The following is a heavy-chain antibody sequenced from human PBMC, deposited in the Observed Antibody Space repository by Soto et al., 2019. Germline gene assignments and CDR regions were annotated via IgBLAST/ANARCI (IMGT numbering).Heavy chain of an antibody. J-gene: IGHJ6*02. CDR2: IKFDGITA. CDR1: GFTFTAYW. Sequence: EVQVVESGGGLVQPGGSLRLSCVASGFTFTAYWMHWVRQAPGQGLVWVSRIKFDGITASYADSVNGRFTISRDNAKNTVYLQMDSLRAEDTGMYYCARGIRNYYGADVWGQGTTVTVS. CDR3: ARGIRNYYGADV. V-gene: IGHV3-74*01. D-gene: IGHD2-21*01.